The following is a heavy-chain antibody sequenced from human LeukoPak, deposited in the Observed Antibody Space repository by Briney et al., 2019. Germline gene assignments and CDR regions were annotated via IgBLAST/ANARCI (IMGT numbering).Heavy chain of an antibody. V-gene: IGHV3-66*02. CDR3: ARGLGRGFGKYYFDS. CDR1: GFTVSVNY. CDR2: IHTGGT. Sequence: GGSLRLSCAVSGFTVSVNYMSWVRQAPGKGLEWVSFIHTGGTLYADSVKGRFTISRDNSRNTVSLQMNSLRAEDTAVYYCARGLGRGFGKYYFDSWGQGTLVTVSS. J-gene: IGHJ4*02. D-gene: IGHD6-19*01.